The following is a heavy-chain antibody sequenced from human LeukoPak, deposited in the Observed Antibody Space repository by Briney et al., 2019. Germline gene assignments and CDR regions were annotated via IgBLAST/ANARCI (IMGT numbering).Heavy chain of an antibody. J-gene: IGHJ5*02. D-gene: IGHD1-1*01. CDR2: VSTDGSTT. CDR3: ARSTGNVES. V-gene: IGHV3-74*01. CDR1: GFTFSTSW. Sequence: GGSLRLSCAASGFTFSTSWMHWVRQASGKGLEWVSHVSTDGSTTAYADSVKGRFTISRENAKNTVYLQMNSLRAEDTAVYYWARSTGNVESWGQGTLVTVSS.